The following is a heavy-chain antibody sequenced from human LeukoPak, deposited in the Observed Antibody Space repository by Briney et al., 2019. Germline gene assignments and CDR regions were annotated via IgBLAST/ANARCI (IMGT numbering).Heavy chain of an antibody. CDR2: ITRSNYI. CDR3: AKDPTHYRVWDDYDSRRLSH. J-gene: IGHJ4*02. CDR1: GFTFSSYS. Sequence: GGSLRLSCAASGFTFSSYSMNWVRQAPGKGLEWVSSITRSNYIYYADSVKGRFTISRDNSKNTLYLQMNSLRAEDTAVYYCAKDPTHYRVWDDYDSRRLSHWGQGTLVTVSS. D-gene: IGHD3-22*01. V-gene: IGHV3-21*01.